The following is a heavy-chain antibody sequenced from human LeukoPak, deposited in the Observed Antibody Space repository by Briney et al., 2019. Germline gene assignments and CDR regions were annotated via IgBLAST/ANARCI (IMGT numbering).Heavy chain of an antibody. Sequence: GGSLRLSCAASGFTFSSYGMHWVRQAPGKGLEWVAVISYDGSNKYYADSVKGRFTISRDNSKNTLYLQMNSLRAEDTAVYYCARDSGWFDYWGQGTLVTVSS. V-gene: IGHV3-30*03. CDR1: GFTFSSYG. J-gene: IGHJ4*02. CDR3: ARDSGWFDY. D-gene: IGHD6-19*01. CDR2: ISYDGSNK.